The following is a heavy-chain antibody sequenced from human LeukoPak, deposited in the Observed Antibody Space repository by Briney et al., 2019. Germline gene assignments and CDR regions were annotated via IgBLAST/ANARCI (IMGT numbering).Heavy chain of an antibody. CDR2: MNNDGTDI. V-gene: IGHV3-74*01. Sequence: QPGGSLRLSCAAPGFAFGSYWMHWVRQAPGKGLEWISRMNNDGTDISYADSVKGRFTISRDNAKNTLYLQMNSLRAEDTAVYYCARVGYYDSSGYYAYLQHWGQGTLVTVSS. CDR1: GFAFGSYW. D-gene: IGHD3-22*01. CDR3: ARVGYYDSSGYYAYLQH. J-gene: IGHJ1*01.